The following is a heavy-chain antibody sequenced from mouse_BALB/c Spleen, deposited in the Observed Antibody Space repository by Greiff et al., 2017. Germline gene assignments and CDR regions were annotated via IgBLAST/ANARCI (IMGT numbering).Heavy chain of an antibody. J-gene: IGHJ3*01. CDR2: INPDSSTI. D-gene: IGHD2-10*01. CDR3: ARSAYYGNYEWFAY. V-gene: IGHV4-1*02. CDR1: GFDFSRYW. Sequence: EVQLQESGGGLVQPGGSLKLSCAASGFDFSRYWMSWVRQAPGKGLDWIGEINPDSSTINYTPSLKDKFIISRDNAKNTLYLQMSKVRSEDTALYYCARSAYYGNYEWFAYWGQGTLVTVSA.